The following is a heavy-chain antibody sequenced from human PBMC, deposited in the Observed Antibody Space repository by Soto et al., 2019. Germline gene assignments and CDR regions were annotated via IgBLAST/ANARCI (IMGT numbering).Heavy chain of an antibody. CDR2: ISSSSSTI. CDR1: GFTFSSYS. V-gene: IGHV3-48*02. Sequence: GGSLRLSCAASGFTFSSYSMNWVRQAPGKGLEWVSYISSSSSTIYYADSVKGRFTISRDNAKNSLYLQMNSLRDEDTAVYYCARDALDSSGYYYYYYGMDVWGQGTTVTVSS. J-gene: IGHJ6*02. CDR3: ARDALDSSGYYYYYYGMDV. D-gene: IGHD3-22*01.